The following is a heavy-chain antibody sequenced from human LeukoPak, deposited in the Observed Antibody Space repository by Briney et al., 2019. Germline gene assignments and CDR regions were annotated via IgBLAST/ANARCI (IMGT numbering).Heavy chain of an antibody. CDR3: ARGTSTIVATFSF. J-gene: IGHJ4*02. Sequence: SETLSLTCAVSGYSIRSGYYWGWIRQSPGRGLEWIGSISHSGTTYYNPSLKSRVTISIDTSKNQFSLRLSSVTAADTAVYYCARGTSTIVATFSFWGQGTLVTVSS. CDR1: GYSIRSGYY. D-gene: IGHD5-12*01. V-gene: IGHV4-38-2*01. CDR2: ISHSGTT.